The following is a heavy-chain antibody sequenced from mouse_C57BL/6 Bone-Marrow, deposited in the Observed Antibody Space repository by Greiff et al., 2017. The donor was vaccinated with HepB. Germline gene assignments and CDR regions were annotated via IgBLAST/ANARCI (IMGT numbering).Heavy chain of an antibody. CDR3: ARGPGTSFAY. D-gene: IGHD4-1*01. CDR2: IYPRSGNT. Sequence: LVESGAELARPGASVKLSCKASGYTFTSYGISWVKQRTGQGLEWIGEIYPRSGNTYYNEKFKGKATLTVDKSSSTAYMQLSSLTSEDSAVYYCARGPGTSFAYWGQGTLVTVSA. V-gene: IGHV1-81*01. J-gene: IGHJ3*01. CDR1: GYTFTSYG.